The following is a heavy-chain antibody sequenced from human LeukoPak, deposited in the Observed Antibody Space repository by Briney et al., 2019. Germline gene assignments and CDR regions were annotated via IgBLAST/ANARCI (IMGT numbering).Heavy chain of an antibody. J-gene: IGHJ4*02. Sequence: ASVKVSCKASGYTFTSYEINWVRQATGQGLEWMGWKNPDSGDTAYAQKFQGRITLTRITSINTAYMELSSLRSEDTAVYFCARGLGTYDSSELTWPMISFWGQGTLVTVSS. CDR2: KNPDSGDT. D-gene: IGHD3-22*01. CDR1: GYTFTSYE. V-gene: IGHV1-8*01. CDR3: ARGLGTYDSSELTWPMISF.